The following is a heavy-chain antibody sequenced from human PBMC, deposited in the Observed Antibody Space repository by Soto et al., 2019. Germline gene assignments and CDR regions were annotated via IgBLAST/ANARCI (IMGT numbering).Heavy chain of an antibody. CDR1: GFTFSSYA. CDR3: ARDRRPGSPVVAATYDAFDI. Sequence: QVQLVESGGGVVQPGRSLRLSCAASGFTFSSYAMHWVRQAPGKGLEWVAVISYDGSNKYYADSVKGRFTISRDNSKNTXYXXMNSLRAEDTAVYYCARDRRPGSPVVAATYDAFDIWGQGTMVTVSS. D-gene: IGHD2-15*01. V-gene: IGHV3-30-3*01. CDR2: ISYDGSNK. J-gene: IGHJ3*02.